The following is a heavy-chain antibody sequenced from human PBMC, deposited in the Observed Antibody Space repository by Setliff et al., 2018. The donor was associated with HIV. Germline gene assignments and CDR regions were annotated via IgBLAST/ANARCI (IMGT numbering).Heavy chain of an antibody. D-gene: IGHD3-10*01. V-gene: IGHV4-34*01. CDR1: GTSLNTYY. CDR2: IDHSGST. Sequence: PSETLSLTCAVYGTSLNTYYWTWIRYTPGRGLQWIGQIDHSGSTNYNPSLKSRVTLSVDASKNQFSLKVKSVTAADTATYYCAKKGRYYYGSGVTTDYFDDWGQGT. J-gene: IGHJ4*02. CDR3: AKKGRYYYGSGVTTDYFDD.